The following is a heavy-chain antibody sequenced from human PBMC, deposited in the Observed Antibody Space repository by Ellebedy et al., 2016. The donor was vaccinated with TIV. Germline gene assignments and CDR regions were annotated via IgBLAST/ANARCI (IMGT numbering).Heavy chain of an antibody. D-gene: IGHD2-21*02. Sequence: ASVKVSCKASGGTFSSYAISWVRQAPGQGLEWMGGIIPIFGTANYTQKFQGRVTITADESTSTAYMELSSLRSEDTAVYYCARILCGGDCYSGRHYYGMDVWGQGTTVTVSS. CDR1: GGTFSSYA. CDR3: ARILCGGDCYSGRHYYGMDV. CDR2: IIPIFGTA. V-gene: IGHV1-69*13. J-gene: IGHJ6*02.